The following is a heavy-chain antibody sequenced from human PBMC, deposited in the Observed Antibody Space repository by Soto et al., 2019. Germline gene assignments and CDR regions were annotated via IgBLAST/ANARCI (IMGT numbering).Heavy chain of an antibody. CDR3: ARVPLYCSGGSCYDGYKYYYYYYGMDV. CDR1: GGSIGGGDDY. J-gene: IGHJ6*02. D-gene: IGHD2-15*01. CDR2: IYYSGST. V-gene: IGHV4-30-4*01. Sequence: SETLSLTCTVSGGSIGGGDDYWSWIRQPPGKGLEWIGYIYYSGSTYYNPSLKSRVTISVDTSKNQFSLKLSSVTAADTAVYYCARVPLYCSGGSCYDGYKYYYYYYGMDVWGQGTTVTVSS.